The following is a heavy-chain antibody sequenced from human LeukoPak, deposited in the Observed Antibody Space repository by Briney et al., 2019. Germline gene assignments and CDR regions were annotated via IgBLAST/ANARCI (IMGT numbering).Heavy chain of an antibody. CDR2: IYSGGNT. V-gene: IGHV3-53*01. CDR3: ARASLNSHGYGWFFDQ. CDR1: GLTVNTTY. Sequence: GGSLRLSCAVSGLTVNTTYLTWVRKAPGKGLEWVSMIYSGGNTHHADSVKGRCTISRDNSKNTVYLQVSSLRAEDTAVYYCARASLNSHGYGWFFDQWGQGTLVTVSS. J-gene: IGHJ4*02. D-gene: IGHD5-18*01.